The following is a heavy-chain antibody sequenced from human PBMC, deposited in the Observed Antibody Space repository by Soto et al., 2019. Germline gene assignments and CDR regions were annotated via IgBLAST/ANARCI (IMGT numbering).Heavy chain of an antibody. CDR2: VNPNSGNT. V-gene: IGHV1-8*01. CDR3: ARGGYDILTGYYNRYYYYGMDV. J-gene: IGHJ6*02. Sequence: ASVKVSCKASGYTFTSYDINWVRQATGQGLEWMGWVNPNSGNTGYAQKFQGRVTMTRNTSISTAYMELSSLRSEDTAVYYCARGGYDILTGYYNRYYYYGMDVWG. D-gene: IGHD3-9*01. CDR1: GYTFTSYD.